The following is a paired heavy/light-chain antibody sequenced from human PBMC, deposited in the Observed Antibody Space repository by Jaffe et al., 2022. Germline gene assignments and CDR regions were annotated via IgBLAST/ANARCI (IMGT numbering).Light chain of an antibody. V-gene: IGKV4-1*01. Sequence: DIVMTQSPDSLAVSLGERATINCKSSQSVLYTSNNKNCLAWYQQKPGQPPKRLIYWASTRDSGVPDRFSGSGSGTDFTLTISSLQPEDVAVYYCQQCYSSPYTFGQGTKLEIK. CDR3: QQCYSSPYT. CDR1: QSVLYTSNNKNC. J-gene: IGKJ2*01. CDR2: WAS.
Heavy chain of an antibody. V-gene: IGHV3-7*04. CDR2: INQDGSEK. Sequence: EVQLVESGGGLVQPGGSLRLSCAASGYTFTTYWMTWVRQAPGRGLEWVANINQDGSEKYYVDSVRGRFTISRDNAKNSVYVQMDSLRDEDTAVYYCARGHWTFDIWAQGTMVTVSS. CDR3: ARGHWTFDI. D-gene: IGHD3-3*01. CDR1: GYTFTTYW. J-gene: IGHJ3*02.